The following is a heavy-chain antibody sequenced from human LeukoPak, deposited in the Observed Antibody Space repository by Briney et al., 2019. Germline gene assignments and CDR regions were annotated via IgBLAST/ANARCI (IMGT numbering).Heavy chain of an antibody. V-gene: IGHV1-2*02. Sequence: ASVKVSCKASGYTFTGYYMHWVRQAPGQGLEWMGWINPNSGGTNYAQKFQGRVTMTRDTSISTAYMELSRLRSDDTAVYYCATEPERHIVVVPAASDYWGQGTLVTVSS. CDR3: ATEPERHIVVVPAASDY. CDR1: GYTFTGYY. J-gene: IGHJ4*02. D-gene: IGHD2-2*01. CDR2: INPNSGGT.